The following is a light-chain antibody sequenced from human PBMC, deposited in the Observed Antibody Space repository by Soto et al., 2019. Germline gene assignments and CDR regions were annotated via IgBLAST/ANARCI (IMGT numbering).Light chain of an antibody. CDR1: SSNLGDNT. V-gene: IGLV1-44*01. CDR2: SYD. CDR3: AEWDASLDGHV. Sequence: QSVLTQPPSASGSPVQRVTISCSTSSSNLGDNTVNWYQQVPGTAPKLLIYSYDQRPSGVPDRFSGSKSGTSASLAISGLQSEDEDDYYCAEWDASLDGHVFGTGTKVTVL. J-gene: IGLJ1*01.